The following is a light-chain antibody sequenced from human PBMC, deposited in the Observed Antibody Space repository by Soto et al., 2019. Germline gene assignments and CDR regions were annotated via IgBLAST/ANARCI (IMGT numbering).Light chain of an antibody. CDR2: DAS. CDR3: QQYGRSGT. Sequence: EIVLTQSPATMSLSPGERATLSCRASQSLSSSQLAWYQQKPGQAPRLLIHDASSRATGISDRFRGSGSGTDFTLTISRLEPEDFAVYYCQQYGRSGTFGQGTKVDIK. CDR1: QSLSSSQ. J-gene: IGKJ1*01. V-gene: IGKV3-20*01.